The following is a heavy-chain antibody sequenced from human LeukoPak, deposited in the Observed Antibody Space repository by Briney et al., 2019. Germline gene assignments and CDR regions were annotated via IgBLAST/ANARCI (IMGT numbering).Heavy chain of an antibody. J-gene: IGHJ4*02. V-gene: IGHV6-1*01. CDR2: RYYRSKWYS. CDR1: GDSVSSKSAT. D-gene: IGHD1-1*01. CDR3: ARDRGKERGISSAHFFDY. Sequence: SQTLSLTCVISGDSVSSKSATWDWIRQSPSRGLEWLGRRYYRSKWYSDYAVSVKSRITINPDTSKNQFSLQLNSVTPEDTAVYYCARDRGKERGISSAHFFDYWGQGTLVTVSS.